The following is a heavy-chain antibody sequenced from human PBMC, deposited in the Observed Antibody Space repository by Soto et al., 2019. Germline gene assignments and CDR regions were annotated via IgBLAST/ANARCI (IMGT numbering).Heavy chain of an antibody. D-gene: IGHD4-17*01. CDR1: GGTFSSYA. CDR2: IIPIFGTA. Sequence: SVKVSCKXSGGTFSSYAISWVRQAPGQGLEWMGGIIPIFGTANYAQKFQGRVTITADESTSTAYMELSSLRSEDTAVYYCADYGDSLYYYGMDVWGQGTTVTVSS. CDR3: ADYGDSLYYYGMDV. J-gene: IGHJ6*02. V-gene: IGHV1-69*13.